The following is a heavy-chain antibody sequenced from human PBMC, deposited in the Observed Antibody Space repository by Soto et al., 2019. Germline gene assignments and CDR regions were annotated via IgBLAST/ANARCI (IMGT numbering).Heavy chain of an antibody. CDR3: ARGYCGGDCSQGDYYYYYGMDV. CDR2: IYYSGST. V-gene: IGHV4-31*03. D-gene: IGHD2-21*02. Sequence: TLSLTCTVSGGSISSGGYYWRWIRQHPGKGLEWIGYIYYSGSTYYNPSLKSRVTISVDTSKNQFSLKLSSVTAADTAVYYCARGYCGGDCSQGDYYYYYGMDVWGQGTTVT. CDR1: GGSISSGGYY. J-gene: IGHJ6*02.